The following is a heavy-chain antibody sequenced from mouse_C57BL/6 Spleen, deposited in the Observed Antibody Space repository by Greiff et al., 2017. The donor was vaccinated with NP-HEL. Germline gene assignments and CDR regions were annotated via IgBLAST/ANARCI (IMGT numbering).Heavy chain of an antibody. CDR2: IHPNSGST. J-gene: IGHJ2*01. D-gene: IGHD1-1*01. Sequence: QVQLQQPGAELVKPGASVKLSCKASGYTFTSYWMHWVQQRPGQGLEWIGMIHPNSGSTNYNEKFKSKATLTVDKYSSTAYMQLSSLTYEDSAVYYCAKDYYGSSYFFDYRGQGTTLTGSS. CDR1: GYTFTSYW. CDR3: AKDYYGSSYFFDY. V-gene: IGHV1-64*01.